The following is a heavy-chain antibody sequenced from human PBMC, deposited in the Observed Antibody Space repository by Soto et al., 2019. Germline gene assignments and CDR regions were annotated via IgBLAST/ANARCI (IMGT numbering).Heavy chain of an antibody. V-gene: IGHV4-34*01. CDR1: GGSFSGYY. J-gene: IGHJ4*02. D-gene: IGHD1-7*01. Sequence: SETLSLTCAVYGGSFSGYYWSWIRQPPDKGLEWIGEINHRGSTNYNPSLKSRVTISVDTSKNQFSLNLSSVIAADTAVYYCAGGYDCNYSYWGQGTLVTVSS. CDR2: INHRGST. CDR3: AGGYDCNYSY.